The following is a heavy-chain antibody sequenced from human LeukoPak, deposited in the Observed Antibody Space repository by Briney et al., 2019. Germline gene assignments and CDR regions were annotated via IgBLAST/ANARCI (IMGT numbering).Heavy chain of an antibody. V-gene: IGHV4-34*01. CDR1: GGSFSGYY. J-gene: IGHJ5*02. CDR3: AKKGKAPRPGWFDP. CDR2: INHSGST. D-gene: IGHD3-10*01. Sequence: NPSETLSLTCGVYGGSFSGYYWSWIRQPPGKGLEWIGEINHSGSTNYNPSLKSRVTISVDTSKDQFSLKLSSVTAADTAVYYCAKKGKAPRPGWFDPWGQGTLVTVSS.